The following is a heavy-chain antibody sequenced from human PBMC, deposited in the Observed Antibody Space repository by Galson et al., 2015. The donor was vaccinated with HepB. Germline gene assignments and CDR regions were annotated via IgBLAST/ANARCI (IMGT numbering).Heavy chain of an antibody. V-gene: IGHV5-10-1*01. J-gene: IGHJ6*02. D-gene: IGHD6-19*01. CDR2: IDPSDSYT. CDR1: GYSFTSYW. CDR3: ARRYRSGSSVGLNGMDV. Sequence: QSGAEVKKPGESLRISCTGSGYSFTSYWISWVRQMPGKGLEWMGRIDPSDSYTNYSPSFQGHVTISADKSISTAYLQWSSLKASDTAMYYCARRYRSGSSVGLNGMDVWGQGTTVTVSS.